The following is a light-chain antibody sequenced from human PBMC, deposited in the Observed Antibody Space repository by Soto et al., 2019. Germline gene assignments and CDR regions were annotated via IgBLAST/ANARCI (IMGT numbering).Light chain of an antibody. V-gene: IGKV3D-20*02. CDR3: QQRNIRPLT. J-gene: IGKJ4*01. CDR1: QSVGSSY. CDR2: AVS. Sequence: EIVLTQSPGTLSLSPGERATLSCRASQSVGSSYLAWYQQKPGQAPRLLIYAVSSRATGIPDRFSGGGSGTDFTLTISRLEPEDFAVYYCQQRNIRPLTFGGGTKVEIK.